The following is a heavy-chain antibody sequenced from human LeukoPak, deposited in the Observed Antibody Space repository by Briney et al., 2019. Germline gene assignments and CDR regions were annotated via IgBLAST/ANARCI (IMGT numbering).Heavy chain of an antibody. J-gene: IGHJ4*02. V-gene: IGHV3-74*01. Sequence: GGSLRLSCAASGFTFSSYWMHWVRRAPGKGLVWVSRIKSDGGYTSYADSVKGRFTISRDNANNMLYLQMNSLRVEDTAVYYCARAPRPEMATVKGDWGQGTLVTVSS. CDR1: GFTFSSYW. D-gene: IGHD5-24*01. CDR3: ARAPRPEMATVKGD. CDR2: IKSDGGYT.